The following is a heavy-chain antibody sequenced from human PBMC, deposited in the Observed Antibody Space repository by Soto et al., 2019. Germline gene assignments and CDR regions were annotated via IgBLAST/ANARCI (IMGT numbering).Heavy chain of an antibody. D-gene: IGHD2-15*01. CDR1: GGSVSNDAYY. CDR2: ICHSGST. J-gene: IGHJ4*02. CDR3: ARLGIGWQFPFDY. Sequence: QVQLQESGPGLVKPSETLSLTCIVSGGSVSNDAYYWSWIRQPPGKGLEWIGYICHSGSTYYNPSLQSRVSISADTSANQFSLKVCSVTAADTAVYYCARLGIGWQFPFDYWGQGTLVNVSS. V-gene: IGHV4-61*08.